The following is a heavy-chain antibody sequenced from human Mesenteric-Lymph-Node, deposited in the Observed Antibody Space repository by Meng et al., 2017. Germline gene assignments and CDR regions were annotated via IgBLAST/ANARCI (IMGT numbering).Heavy chain of an antibody. CDR1: GFSLSTYW. V-gene: IGHV3-74*01. CDR2: INSDGTST. J-gene: IGHJ5*02. Sequence: GESLKISCAASGFSLSTYWMFWVRQAPGKGLVWVPRINSDGTSTSYADSVKGRFTISRDNAKNTVFLQMNSLRAEDTAVYYCVGAHGWLSWGQGTLVTVSS. D-gene: IGHD5-24*01. CDR3: VGAHGWLS.